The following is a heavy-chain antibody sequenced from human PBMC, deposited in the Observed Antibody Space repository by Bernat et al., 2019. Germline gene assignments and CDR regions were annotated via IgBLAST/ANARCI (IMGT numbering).Heavy chain of an antibody. CDR1: GGTFSSYA. D-gene: IGHD5-12*01. V-gene: IGHV1-18*01. CDR3: ARTVDIVATMPFDY. J-gene: IGHJ4*02. Sequence: QVQLVQSGAEVKKPGSSVKVSCKASGGTFSSYAISWVRQAPGQGLEWMGGISAYNGNTNYAQKLQGRVTMTTDTSTSTAYMELRSLRSDDTAVYYCARTVDIVATMPFDYWGQGTLVTVSS. CDR2: ISAYNGNT.